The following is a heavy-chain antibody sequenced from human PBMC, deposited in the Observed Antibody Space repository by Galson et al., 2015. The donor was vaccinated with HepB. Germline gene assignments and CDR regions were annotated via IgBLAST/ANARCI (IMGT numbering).Heavy chain of an antibody. CDR1: GFTFSSYA. CDR3: AKDPLGDTMIVVVITTEFVDY. V-gene: IGHV3-23*01. Sequence: SLRLSCAASGFTFSSYAMSWVRQAPGKGLEWVSAISGSGGSTYYADSVKGRFTISRDNSKNTLYLQMNSLRAEDTAVYYCAKDPLGDTMIVVVITTEFVDYWGQGTLVTVSS. CDR2: ISGSGGST. D-gene: IGHD3-22*01. J-gene: IGHJ4*02.